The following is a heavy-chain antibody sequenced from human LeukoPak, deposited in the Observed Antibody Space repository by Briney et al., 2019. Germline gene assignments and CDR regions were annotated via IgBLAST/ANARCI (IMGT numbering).Heavy chain of an antibody. J-gene: IGHJ6*03. CDR3: ARIGYCSSTSCYPYYMDV. CDR1: GYTFTSYG. D-gene: IGHD2-2*01. Sequence: ASVKVSCKASGYTFTSYGISWVRQAPAQGLEWMGWISAYNGNTNNAQKLQGRVTMTTDTSTSTAYMELRSLRSDDTAVYYCARIGYCSSTSCYPYYMDVWGKGTTVTVSS. CDR2: ISAYNGNT. V-gene: IGHV1-18*01.